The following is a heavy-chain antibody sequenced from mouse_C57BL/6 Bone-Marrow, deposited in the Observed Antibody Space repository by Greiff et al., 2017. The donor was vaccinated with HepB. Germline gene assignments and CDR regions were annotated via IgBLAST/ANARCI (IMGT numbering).Heavy chain of an antibody. J-gene: IGHJ2*01. CDR2: IWSGGST. CDR1: GFSLTSYG. Sequence: VKLVESGPGLVQPSQSLSITCTVSGFSLTSYGVHWVRQSPGKGLEWLGVIWSGGSTDYNAAFIYRLSISKDNSKSQVFFKMNSLQADDTAIYYCARDVGYDYYYFDYWGQGTTLTVSS. D-gene: IGHD2-4*01. CDR3: ARDVGYDYYYFDY. V-gene: IGHV2-2*01.